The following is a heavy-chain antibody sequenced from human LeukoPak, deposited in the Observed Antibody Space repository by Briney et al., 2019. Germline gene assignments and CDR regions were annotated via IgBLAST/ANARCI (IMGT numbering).Heavy chain of an antibody. Sequence: PSETLSLTCAVSGASIISSDWWSWVRQPPGKGLEWIGEVYHSGITNYNPSLKSRVIISVDKSKNLFSLNLTSVTAADTALYYCAREEGNRGWWAHYYWGQGALVTVSS. CDR3: AREEGNRGWWAHYY. CDR1: GASIISSDW. D-gene: IGHD6-19*01. J-gene: IGHJ4*02. V-gene: IGHV4-4*02. CDR2: VYHSGIT.